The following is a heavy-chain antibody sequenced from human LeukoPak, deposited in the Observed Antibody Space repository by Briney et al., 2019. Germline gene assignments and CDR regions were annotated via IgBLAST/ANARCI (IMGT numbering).Heavy chain of an antibody. V-gene: IGHV3-9*01. J-gene: IGHJ4*02. CDR3: AKDIGSSGYYYPDY. CDR1: GFTFSSYA. D-gene: IGHD3-22*01. CDR2: INWNSGSI. Sequence: SGGSLRLSCAASGFTFSSYAMHWVRQAPGKGLEWVSGINWNSGSIGYADSVKGRFTISRDNAKNSLYLQMNSLRAEDTALYYCAKDIGSSGYYYPDYWGQGTLVTVSS.